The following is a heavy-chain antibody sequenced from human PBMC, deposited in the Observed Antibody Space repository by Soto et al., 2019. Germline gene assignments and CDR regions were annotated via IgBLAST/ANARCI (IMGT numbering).Heavy chain of an antibody. J-gene: IGHJ5*02. CDR3: ARHQETMVRGVIRTGWFDP. V-gene: IGHV4-39*01. CDR2: IYYSGST. CDR1: GGSISSSSYY. D-gene: IGHD3-10*01. Sequence: SETLSLTCTVSGGSISSSSYYWGWISQPPGKGLEWIGSIYYSGSTYYNPSLKSRATISVDTSKNQFSLKLSSVTAADTAVYYCARHQETMVRGVIRTGWFDPWGQGTLVTVSS.